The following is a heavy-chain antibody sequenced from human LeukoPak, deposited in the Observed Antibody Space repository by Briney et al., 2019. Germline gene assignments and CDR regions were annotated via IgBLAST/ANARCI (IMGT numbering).Heavy chain of an antibody. CDR1: GGSISSYY. J-gene: IGHJ6*02. CDR2: IYYSGST. D-gene: IGHD3-10*01. V-gene: IGHV4-59*01. CDR3: TRDVGSYYGMDV. Sequence: SETLSLTCTVSGGSISSYYWSWIRQPPGKGLEWIGYIYYSGSTNYNPSLKSRVTISVDTSKNQFSLKLSSVTAADTAVYYCTRDVGSYYGMDVWGQGTTVTVSS.